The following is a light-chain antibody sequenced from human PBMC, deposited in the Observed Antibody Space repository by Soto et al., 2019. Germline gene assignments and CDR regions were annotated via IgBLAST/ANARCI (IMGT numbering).Light chain of an antibody. V-gene: IGLV3-21*02. CDR2: DDG. J-gene: IGLJ1*01. CDR1: NIGGKS. Sequence: SYALTQPPSVSVAPGQTARITCGGNNIGGKSLHWYQQKPGQAPVLVVYDDGDRPSGIPERFSGSNSGNTATLTISRVEAGDEADYYCQVWDNNYDHYVFGTGTKVTVL. CDR3: QVWDNNYDHYV.